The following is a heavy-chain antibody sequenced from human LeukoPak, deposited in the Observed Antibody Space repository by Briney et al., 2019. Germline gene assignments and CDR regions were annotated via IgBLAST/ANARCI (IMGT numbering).Heavy chain of an antibody. D-gene: IGHD3-10*01. CDR3: ASGSRSGHFNDY. CDR1: GFTVSSNY. V-gene: IGHV3-53*01. J-gene: IGHJ4*02. Sequence: GGSLRLSCAASGFTVSSNYMNWVRQAPGTGLEWVSVIYSGGSTYYADSVKGRFTISRDNAKNSLYLQMNSLRAEDTAVYYCASGSRSGHFNDYWGQGTLVTVSS. CDR2: IYSGGST.